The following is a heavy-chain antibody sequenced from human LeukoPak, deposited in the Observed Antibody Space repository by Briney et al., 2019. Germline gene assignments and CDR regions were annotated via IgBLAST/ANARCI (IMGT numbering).Heavy chain of an antibody. CDR1: GFTFHDYA. CDR3: AKDMSSGTTHYNRVLGAFDT. D-gene: IGHD1-1*01. CDR2: ITWNGATI. Sequence: GGSLRLSCAASGFTFHDYAMHWVRQVPGKGLEWVSGITWNGATIDYADSVKGRFTISRDNAENSLYLQMNSLRPEDTAVYFCAKDMSSGTTHYNRVLGAFDTWGQGTMVTVSS. V-gene: IGHV3-9*01. J-gene: IGHJ3*02.